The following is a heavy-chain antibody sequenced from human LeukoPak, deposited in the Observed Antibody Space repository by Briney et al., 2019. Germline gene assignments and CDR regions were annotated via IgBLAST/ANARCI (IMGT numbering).Heavy chain of an antibody. J-gene: IGHJ5*02. V-gene: IGHV3-30*02. Sequence: GGSLRLSCAASGFTFSSYGMHWVRQAPGKGLEWVAFIRYDGSNKYYADSVKGRFTISRDNAKNSLYLQMNNLRAEDTAIYYCARESWYSSRPNWFDPWGQGTLVIVSS. CDR3: ARESWYSSRPNWFDP. CDR2: IRYDGSNK. D-gene: IGHD6-13*01. CDR1: GFTFSSYG.